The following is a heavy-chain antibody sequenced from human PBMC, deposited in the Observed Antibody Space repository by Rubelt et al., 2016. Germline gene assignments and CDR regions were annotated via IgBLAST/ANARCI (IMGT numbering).Heavy chain of an antibody. J-gene: IGHJ4*02. CDR1: GYSFKRYA. CDR2: ISTYNGDT. V-gene: IGHV1-18*01. Sequence: QVQLVQSGAGVKEPGASIKVSCKTSGYSFKRYAISWVRQAPGQGLEWMGWISTYNGDTRYAQNFQGRVTMTTDTSTSTAYMGLSSLRSDDTAVYSCAMDPSNTSGFHAYFDYWGQGTLVTVSS. CDR3: AMDPSNTSGFHAYFDY. D-gene: IGHD3-22*01.